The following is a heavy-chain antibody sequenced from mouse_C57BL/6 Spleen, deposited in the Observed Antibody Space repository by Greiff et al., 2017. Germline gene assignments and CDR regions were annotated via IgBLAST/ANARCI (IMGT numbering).Heavy chain of an antibody. J-gene: IGHJ1*03. CDR1: GYTFTSYW. Sequence: QVQLQQPGAELVKPGASVKLSCKASGYTFTSYWMHWVKQRPGQGLEWIGMIHPNSGSTNYNEKFKSKATLTVDKSSSTAYMQLSSLTSEDSAVYYCARYDYDGWYFDVWGTGTTVTVSS. CDR3: ARYDYDGWYFDV. CDR2: IHPNSGST. V-gene: IGHV1-64*01. D-gene: IGHD2-4*01.